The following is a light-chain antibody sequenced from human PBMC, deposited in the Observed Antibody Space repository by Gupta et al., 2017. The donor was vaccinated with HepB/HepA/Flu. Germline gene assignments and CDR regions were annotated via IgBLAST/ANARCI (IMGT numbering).Light chain of an antibody. CDR3: SSFSYTRLRV. V-gene: IGLV2-14*01. CDR2: DVT. Sequence: QSALPQPASVSGSPGPSLTISCTATSSDVGDYNYVSWYQQHPGKAPKLVIYDVTNRPAGIANRFSGSKSGNTASLTISGLQAEDEADYYCSSFSYTRLRVFGGGTKVTVL. CDR1: SSDVGDYNY. J-gene: IGLJ3*02.